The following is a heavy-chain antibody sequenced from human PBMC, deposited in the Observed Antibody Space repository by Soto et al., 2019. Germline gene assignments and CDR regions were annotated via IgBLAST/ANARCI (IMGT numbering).Heavy chain of an antibody. Sequence: QVQLVQSGAQVKKPGSSVKVSCKASGGTFSSYTISWVRQAPGQGLEWMGRIIPTLGIANYAQKFQCRVTITADKSTSTAYMELSSLRSEDTAVYYCARDARSSFDWFDPWGQGTLVTVSS. J-gene: IGHJ5*02. CDR1: GGTFSSYT. CDR2: IIPTLGIA. V-gene: IGHV1-69*08. CDR3: ARDARSSFDWFDP.